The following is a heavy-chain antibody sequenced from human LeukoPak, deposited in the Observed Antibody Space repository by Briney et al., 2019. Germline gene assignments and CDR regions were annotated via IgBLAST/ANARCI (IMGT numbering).Heavy chain of an antibody. Sequence: QPGGSLRLSCAASGFTFSSYAMSWVRQAPGKGLEWVSAISGSGGSTYYADSVKGRFTISRDNSKNTLYLQMNSLRAEDTAVYYCARFYSGSYYGPFDYWGQGTLVTVSS. CDR3: ARFYSGSYYGPFDY. J-gene: IGHJ4*02. CDR2: ISGSGGST. V-gene: IGHV3-23*01. CDR1: GFTFSSYA. D-gene: IGHD1-26*01.